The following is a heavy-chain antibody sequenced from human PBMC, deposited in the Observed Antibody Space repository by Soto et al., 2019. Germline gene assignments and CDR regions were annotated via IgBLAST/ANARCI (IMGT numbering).Heavy chain of an antibody. D-gene: IGHD1-7*01. V-gene: IGHV1-8*01. CDR1: GYTFTSHD. J-gene: IGHJ6*03. Sequence: ASVKVSCKASGYTFTSHDINWVRQATGQGLEWMGWMNPNSGNTGYAQKFQGRVTMTRNTSISTAYMELSSPRSEDTAVYYCARLEGNWNYGYYYYMDVWGKGTTVTVSS. CDR2: MNPNSGNT. CDR3: ARLEGNWNYGYYYYMDV.